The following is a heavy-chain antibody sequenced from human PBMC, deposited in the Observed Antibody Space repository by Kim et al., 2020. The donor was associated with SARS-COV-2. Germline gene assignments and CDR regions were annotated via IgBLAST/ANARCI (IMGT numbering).Heavy chain of an antibody. D-gene: IGHD3-22*01. J-gene: IGHJ4*02. CDR3: ARDRDSSGYYY. Sequence: SETLSLTCTVSGGSISSGGYYWSWIRQHPGKGLEWIGYIYYSGSTYYNPSLKSRVTISVDTSKNQFSLKLSSVTAADTAVYYCARDRDSSGYYYWGQGTLVTVSS. V-gene: IGHV4-31*03. CDR2: IYYSGST. CDR1: GGSISSGGYY.